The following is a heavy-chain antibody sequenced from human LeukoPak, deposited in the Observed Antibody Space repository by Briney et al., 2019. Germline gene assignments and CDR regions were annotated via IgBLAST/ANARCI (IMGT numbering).Heavy chain of an antibody. CDR3: ANLKTYYYDSSGYSGDAFDI. J-gene: IGHJ3*02. V-gene: IGHV3-23*01. Sequence: PGGSLRLSCAASGFTFSSYAMSWVRQAPGKGLEWVSAISGSGGSTYYADSVKGRFTISRDNSKNTLYLQMNSLRAEDTAVYYCANLKTYYYDSSGYSGDAFDIWGQGTMVTVSS. D-gene: IGHD3-22*01. CDR1: GFTFSSYA. CDR2: ISGSGGST.